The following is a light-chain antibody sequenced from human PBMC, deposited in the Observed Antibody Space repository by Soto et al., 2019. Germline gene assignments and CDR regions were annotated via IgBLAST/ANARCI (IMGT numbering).Light chain of an antibody. V-gene: IGLV2-14*01. CDR1: SSDVGGYKY. CDR3: SSYTSSSTRV. CDR2: DVS. Sequence: QSVLTQPASVSGSPGQSITISCTGTSSDVGGYKYVSWYQQHPGEAPKLMIYDVSNRPSGVSNRFSGSKSGNTASLTISGFQAEDEADYYCSSYTSSSTRVFGTGTKLTVL. J-gene: IGLJ1*01.